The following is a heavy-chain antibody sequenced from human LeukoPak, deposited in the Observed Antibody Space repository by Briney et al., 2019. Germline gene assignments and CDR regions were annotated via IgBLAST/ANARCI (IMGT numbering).Heavy chain of an antibody. Sequence: SETLSLTCTVSGGSISSYYWSWIRQPAGKGLEWIGRIYTSGSTNYNPSLKSRVTMSVDTSKNQFSLKLSSVTAADTAVYYCAREVKYYYDSSGYYHYYYYMDVWGKGTTVTISS. J-gene: IGHJ6*03. CDR3: AREVKYYYDSSGYYHYYYYMDV. CDR1: GGSISSYY. V-gene: IGHV4-4*07. D-gene: IGHD3-22*01. CDR2: IYTSGST.